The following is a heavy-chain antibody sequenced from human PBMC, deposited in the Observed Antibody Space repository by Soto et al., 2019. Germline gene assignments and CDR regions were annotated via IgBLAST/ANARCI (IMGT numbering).Heavy chain of an antibody. D-gene: IGHD6-19*01. V-gene: IGHV4-30-2*01. Sequence: QLQLQESGSGLVKPSQTLSLTCAVSGGSISSGGYSWTWIRQPPGKGLEWIGYIYRSGSTYYNPSLKSRVTISVDRSKNQFSLKLSSVTAADTAVYYWARAGGLGAVAVDYWGQGTLVTVSS. J-gene: IGHJ4*02. CDR1: GGSISSGGYS. CDR3: ARAGGLGAVAVDY. CDR2: IYRSGST.